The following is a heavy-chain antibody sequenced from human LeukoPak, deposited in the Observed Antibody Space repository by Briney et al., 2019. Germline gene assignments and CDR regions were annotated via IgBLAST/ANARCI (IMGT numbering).Heavy chain of an antibody. J-gene: IGHJ4*02. CDR3: ARSGRYQIY. Sequence: SETLSLTCAIYGGPLSGYSWSWIRQPPGKGLEWIGEINDRGSTTYNPSLQSRPSMSLDTSRNQSSLTLGSVTAADTAVYFCARSGRYQIYWGQGTLVTVSS. V-gene: IGHV4-34*01. D-gene: IGHD3-10*01. CDR1: GGPLSGYS. CDR2: INDRGST.